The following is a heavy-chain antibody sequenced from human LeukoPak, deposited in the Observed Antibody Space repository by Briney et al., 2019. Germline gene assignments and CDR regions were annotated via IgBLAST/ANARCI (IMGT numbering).Heavy chain of an antibody. J-gene: IGHJ4*02. CDR3: ARGGFLTTLDY. CDR2: ISYDGSNK. Sequence: GGSLRLSCAASGFTFSSYAMHWVRQAPGKGLEWVAVISYDGSNKYYADSVKGRFTISRDNSKNTLYLQMNSLRAEDTAVYYCARGGFLTTLDYWGQGTLVTVSS. V-gene: IGHV3-30*04. CDR1: GFTFSSYA. D-gene: IGHD1-1*01.